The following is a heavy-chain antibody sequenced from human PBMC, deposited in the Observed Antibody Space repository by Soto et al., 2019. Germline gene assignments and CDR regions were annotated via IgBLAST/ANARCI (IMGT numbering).Heavy chain of an antibody. CDR2: VNPSGGST. J-gene: IGHJ1*01. V-gene: IGHV1-46*01. CDR3: AREENCSDGICYSEYFQR. Sequence: ASVKVSCKASGYIFTAYSMHWVRQAPGQGLEWMGVVNPSGGSTNYAQKFQGRITMTRDTSTSTVYMDLSSLTSEDTAVYYCAREENCSDGICYSEYFQRWGQGTLVTDSS. CDR1: GYIFTAYS. D-gene: IGHD2-15*01.